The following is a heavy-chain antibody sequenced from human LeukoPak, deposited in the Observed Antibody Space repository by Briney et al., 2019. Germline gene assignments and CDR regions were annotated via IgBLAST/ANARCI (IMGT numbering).Heavy chain of an antibody. CDR2: IRSSGATI. CDR1: GLLYGVYE. Sequence: PGGSLTLSCAASGLLYGVYEMNWLPQAPGRALEGIAYIRSSGATIHYADSLEGRFTISRDNAKNSLYLQMNSLRVDDTAVYYCARGDKPEAGRLGRGSPIYYRFMDVWGKGTTVTVSA. CDR3: ARGDKPEAGRLGRGSPIYYRFMDV. V-gene: IGHV3-48*03. D-gene: IGHD1-26*01. J-gene: IGHJ6*04.